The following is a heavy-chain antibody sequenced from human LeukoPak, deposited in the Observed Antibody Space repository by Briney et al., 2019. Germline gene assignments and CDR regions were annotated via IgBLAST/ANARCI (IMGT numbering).Heavy chain of an antibody. D-gene: IGHD2-15*01. V-gene: IGHV1-2*02. Sequence: ASVKVSCKASGYTFTSYYIHWVRQAPGQGLEWMGWSNPNSGGTYYAQKFQGRVSMTRDTSISTAYMELSRLRSDDTAVYYCARMDCSGGSCYHYYYGVDVWGQGTTVTVSS. CDR3: ARMDCSGGSCYHYYYGVDV. CDR2: SNPNSGGT. J-gene: IGHJ6*02. CDR1: GYTFTSYY.